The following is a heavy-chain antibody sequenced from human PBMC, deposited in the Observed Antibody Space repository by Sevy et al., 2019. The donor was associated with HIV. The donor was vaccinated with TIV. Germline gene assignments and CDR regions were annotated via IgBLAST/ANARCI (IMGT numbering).Heavy chain of an antibody. CDR2: IYSDGTT. D-gene: IGHD6-6*01. Sequence: GGSLRLSCAASGFTVSRNFMSWIRQAPGKGLEWVSIIYSDGTTFYADSVKGRFTISRDNSRNTLYLQMKPQKAEDTAVYYCVGADRPNQGDFWGQGTLVTVSS. J-gene: IGHJ4*02. CDR1: GFTVSRNF. V-gene: IGHV3-53*01. CDR3: VGADRPNQGDF.